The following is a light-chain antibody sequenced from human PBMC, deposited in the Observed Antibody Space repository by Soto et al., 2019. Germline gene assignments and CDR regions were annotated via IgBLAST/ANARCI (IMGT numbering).Light chain of an antibody. V-gene: IGKV1-5*03. Sequence: DIQMTHSPSTLSASVGDRVTITCRASQSIGSWLAWYQQKPGKAPKLLIYKASSLESGVPSRFSGSGSGTEFTLTIISLQPDDFASYYCQQYGSYSPWTFGQGTKVEIK. CDR1: QSIGSW. J-gene: IGKJ1*01. CDR2: KAS. CDR3: QQYGSYSPWT.